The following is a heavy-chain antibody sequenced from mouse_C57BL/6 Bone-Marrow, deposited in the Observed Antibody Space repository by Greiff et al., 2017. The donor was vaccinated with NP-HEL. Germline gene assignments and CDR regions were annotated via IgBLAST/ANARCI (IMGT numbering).Heavy chain of an antibody. V-gene: IGHV7-3*01. Sequence: EVMLVESGGGLVQPGGSLSLSCAASGFTFTDYYMSWVRQPPGKALEWLGFIRNKANGYTTEYNASVKGRFTISRDNSQSILYLQMNALRAEDSATDDCARSIYDDYADDPYYAMDYWGQGTAVTVSS. D-gene: IGHD2-4*01. CDR1: GFTFTDYY. CDR3: ARSIYDDYADDPYYAMDY. CDR2: IRNKANGYTT. J-gene: IGHJ4*01.